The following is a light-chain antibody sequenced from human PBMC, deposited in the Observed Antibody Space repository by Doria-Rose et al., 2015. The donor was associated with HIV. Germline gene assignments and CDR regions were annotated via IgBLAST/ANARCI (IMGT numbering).Light chain of an antibody. V-gene: IGKV3-20*01. CDR1: QSFSSTY. CDR2: DGS. CDR3: HQYGTSWT. Sequence: EIVLTQSPGTLSLSPGERATLSCRASQSFSSTYSAWYQQKPGQAPSLLIYDGSTRATGIPDRFSASGSGTDITPTINRLEPEDFALYYCHQYGTSWTFGQGTKAEI. J-gene: IGKJ1*01.